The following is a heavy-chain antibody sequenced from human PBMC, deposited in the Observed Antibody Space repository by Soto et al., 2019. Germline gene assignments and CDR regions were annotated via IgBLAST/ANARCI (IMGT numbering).Heavy chain of an antibody. CDR3: ARTIVVVVAATFGCRFDP. V-gene: IGHV4-59*12. D-gene: IGHD2-15*01. J-gene: IGHJ5*02. CDR1: GGSISSDY. Sequence: SETLSLTCTVSGGSISSDYWSWIRQPRGKGLEWIGFLHYSGSTNYNPSLKSRVTIPVDTSKNQFSLKLSSVTAADTAVYYCARTIVVVVAATFGCRFDPWGQGTLVTVSS. CDR2: LHYSGST.